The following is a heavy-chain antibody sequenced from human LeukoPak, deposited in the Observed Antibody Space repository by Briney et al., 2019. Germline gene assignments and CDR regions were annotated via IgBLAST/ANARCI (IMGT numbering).Heavy chain of an antibody. Sequence: GGSLRLSCAASGFTFSSYGMHWVRQAPGKGLEWVAFIRYDGSNKYHADPVKGRFTISRDNSKNTLYLQMNSLRAEDTAVYYCARGGYSGYDYYWGQGTLVTVSS. CDR1: GFTFSSYG. J-gene: IGHJ4*02. V-gene: IGHV3-30*02. D-gene: IGHD5-12*01. CDR2: IRYDGSNK. CDR3: ARGGYSGYDYY.